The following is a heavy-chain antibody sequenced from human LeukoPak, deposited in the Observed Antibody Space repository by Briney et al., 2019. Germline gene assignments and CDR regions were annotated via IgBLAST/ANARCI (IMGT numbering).Heavy chain of an antibody. V-gene: IGHV3-11*01. D-gene: IGHD2-2*01. Sequence: GGSPRLSCAASGFTFSDYYMSWIRQAPGKGLEWVSYISSSGSTIYYADSVKGRFTISRDNAKNSLYLQMNSLRAEDTAVYYCARDRDYCSSTSCYVGFDYWGQGTLVTVSS. CDR3: ARDRDYCSSTSCYVGFDY. J-gene: IGHJ4*02. CDR2: ISSSGSTI. CDR1: GFTFSDYY.